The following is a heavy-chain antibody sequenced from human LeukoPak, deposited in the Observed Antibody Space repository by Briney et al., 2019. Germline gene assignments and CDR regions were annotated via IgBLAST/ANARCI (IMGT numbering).Heavy chain of an antibody. Sequence: SETLSLTCTVSGGSISSYFWSWIRQPPGQGLEGVGYIYFSGSTNYNPSLQSRVTISVDTSKNQFSLKLSSVTAAHTAVYYCAREDYGDYDSPSWGQGTMVTVSS. CDR3: AREDYGDYDSPS. CDR2: IYFSGST. CDR1: GGSISSYF. V-gene: IGHV4-59*01. J-gene: IGHJ3*01. D-gene: IGHD4-17*01.